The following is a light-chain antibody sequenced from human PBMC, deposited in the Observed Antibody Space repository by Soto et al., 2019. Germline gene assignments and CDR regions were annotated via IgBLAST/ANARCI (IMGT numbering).Light chain of an antibody. CDR3: GTWDSSLSAGV. J-gene: IGLJ2*01. Sequence: QSVLTQPPSVSAAPGQKVTISCSGSSSNIGNNYNYVSWYQQLPGTAPKLLIYDNNKRPSGIPDRFFGSKSGTSATLGITGLQTGDEADYYCGTWDSSLSAGVFGGGTKLTVL. CDR1: SSNIGNNYNY. CDR2: DNN. V-gene: IGLV1-51*01.